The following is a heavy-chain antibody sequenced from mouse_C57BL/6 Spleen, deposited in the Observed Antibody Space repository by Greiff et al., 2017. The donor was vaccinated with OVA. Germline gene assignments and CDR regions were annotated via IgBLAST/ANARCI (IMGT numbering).Heavy chain of an antibody. CDR3: TGEIYYGYDVGFDY. D-gene: IGHD2-2*01. CDR1: GYTFTDYE. CDR2: IDPETGAT. Sequence: QVQLQQSGAELVRPGASVTLSCKASGYTFTDYEMHWVKQTPVHGLEWIGAIDPETGATAYTQKFKGKAILTADKSSSTAYMELRSLTSDDTADYYCTGEIYYGYDVGFDYWGQGTTLTVSS. J-gene: IGHJ2*01. V-gene: IGHV1-15*01.